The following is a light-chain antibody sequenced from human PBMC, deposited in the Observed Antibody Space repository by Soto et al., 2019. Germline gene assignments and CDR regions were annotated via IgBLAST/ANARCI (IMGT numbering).Light chain of an antibody. V-gene: IGKV3-15*01. CDR1: QGVSSN. CDR2: GAS. J-gene: IGKJ1*01. CDR3: KQYNNWLWT. Sequence: EIVMTQSPASLSVSPGERVTLSCRAGQGVSSNLAWYQQKPGQAPRLLIYGASTRATGIPARFSGSGSGTEFTLTISSLQSEDFAVYYCKQYNNWLWTFGQGTKVDIK.